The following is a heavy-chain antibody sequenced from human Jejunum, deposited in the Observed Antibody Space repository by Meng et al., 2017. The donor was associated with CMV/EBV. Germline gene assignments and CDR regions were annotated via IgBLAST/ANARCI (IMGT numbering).Heavy chain of an antibody. Sequence: FTFSGSAVHGVRQASGKGLEWVGRIRGKAHSYATAYAASVKGRFTISRDDSKNTAYLQMNSLKTEDTAVYYCTRAGSSNYGSLFDYWGQGTLVTVSS. J-gene: IGHJ4*02. V-gene: IGHV3-73*01. CDR3: TRAGSSNYGSLFDY. D-gene: IGHD4-11*01. CDR2: IRGKAHSYAT. CDR1: FTFSGSA.